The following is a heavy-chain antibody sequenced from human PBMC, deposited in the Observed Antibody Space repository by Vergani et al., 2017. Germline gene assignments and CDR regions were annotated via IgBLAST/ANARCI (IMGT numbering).Heavy chain of an antibody. CDR3: ARGGDYYGSGGDDY. V-gene: IGHV3-7*01. D-gene: IGHD3-10*01. Sequence: EVQLVESGGGLVQPGGSLRLSCAASGFTFSSYWMSWVRQAPGKGLEWVANIKQDGSEKYYVDSVKGRFTISRDTAKNSLYLQMNSLRAEDTAVYYCARGGDYYGSGGDDYWGQGTLVTVSS. CDR1: GFTFSSYW. J-gene: IGHJ4*02. CDR2: IKQDGSEK.